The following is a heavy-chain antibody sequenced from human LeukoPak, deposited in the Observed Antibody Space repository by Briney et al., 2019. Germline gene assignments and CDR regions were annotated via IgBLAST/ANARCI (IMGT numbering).Heavy chain of an antibody. CDR3: ARVPDVTRFDH. CDR2: VSGTGDIT. V-gene: IGHV3-23*01. CDR1: GFTFSNYA. D-gene: IGHD2-2*01. J-gene: IGHJ4*02. Sequence: LPGGSLRLSCAGFGFTFSNYAMSWVRQSPGKGLEWVSSVSGTGDITYYAVSMKGRFTISRDNSKNTLYLQMNSLRAGDTAVYYCARVPDVTRFDHWGQGTVVTVSS.